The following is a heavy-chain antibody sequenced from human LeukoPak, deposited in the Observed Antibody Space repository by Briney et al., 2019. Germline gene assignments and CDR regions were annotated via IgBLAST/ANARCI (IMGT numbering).Heavy chain of an antibody. CDR1: GYTFTSYG. CDR2: ISAYNGNT. CDR3: ARGGSGRAAAGLGDFDY. Sequence: ASVKVSCKASGYTFTSYGISWVRQAPGQGLEWMGWISAYNGNTNYAQKLQGRVTMTTDTSTSTAYMELRSLRSDDTAVYFCARGGSGRAAAGLGDFDYWGQGTLVTVSS. D-gene: IGHD6-13*01. V-gene: IGHV1-18*01. J-gene: IGHJ4*02.